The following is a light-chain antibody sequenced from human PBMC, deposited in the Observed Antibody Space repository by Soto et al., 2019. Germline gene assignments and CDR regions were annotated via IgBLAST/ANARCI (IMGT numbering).Light chain of an antibody. CDR2: DVV. Sequence: EIVLTQSPVTLSVSPGERATLSCRASQSVGNLLAWYQQRPGQAPRLLMYDVVNRATGIPARFSGSGSGTDFTRTISGLETEDSAVYYCQKSGSFGQGTKLEIK. CDR3: QKSGS. V-gene: IGKV3-11*01. CDR1: QSVGNL. J-gene: IGKJ2*01.